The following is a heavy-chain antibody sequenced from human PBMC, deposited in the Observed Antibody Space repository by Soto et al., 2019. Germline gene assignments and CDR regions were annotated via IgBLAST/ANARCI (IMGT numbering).Heavy chain of an antibody. J-gene: IGHJ5*01. V-gene: IGHV2-5*02. CDR2: IYWDDDK. Sequence: QITLKESGPTLVKPTQTLTLTCTFSGFSLSTSGVGVGWIRQPPGKALEWLALIYWDDDKRYSPSLKSRLTITKDTYKNQVVFTMTNMDPVDAATYYCAHEPHYCSGGSCYLNWFDPWGQGTLVTVSS. CDR3: AHEPHYCSGGSCYLNWFDP. CDR1: GFSLSTSGVG. D-gene: IGHD2-15*01.